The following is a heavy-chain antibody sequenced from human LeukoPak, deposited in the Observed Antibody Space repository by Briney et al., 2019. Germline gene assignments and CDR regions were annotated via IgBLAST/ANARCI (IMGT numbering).Heavy chain of an antibody. Sequence: ASVKVSCKASGYTFTGYYMHWVRQAPGQGLEWMGRINPNSGGTNYAQKLQGRVTMTRDTSISTAYMELSRLRSDDTAVYYCARGRDCSGGSCYHALLDYWGQGTLVTVSS. V-gene: IGHV1-2*06. D-gene: IGHD2-15*01. CDR2: INPNSGGT. CDR1: GYTFTGYY. J-gene: IGHJ4*02. CDR3: ARGRDCSGGSCYHALLDY.